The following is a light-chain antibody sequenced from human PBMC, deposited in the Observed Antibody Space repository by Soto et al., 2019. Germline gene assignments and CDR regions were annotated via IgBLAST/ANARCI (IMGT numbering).Light chain of an antibody. Sequence: SYDLTQPPSVSVAPGQTATITCGGNNIGSKSVHWYQQKTGQAPALVVCDDCDRPSGIPDRFFGSKSGNTATLTISRVEAGDEADYYCQVWDTSSGHFTWVFGGGTKLTVL. V-gene: IGLV3-21*02. CDR1: NIGSKS. J-gene: IGLJ3*02. CDR3: QVWDTSSGHFTWV. CDR2: DDC.